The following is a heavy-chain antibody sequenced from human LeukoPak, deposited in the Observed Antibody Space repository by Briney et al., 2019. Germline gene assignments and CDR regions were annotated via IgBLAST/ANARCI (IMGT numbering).Heavy chain of an antibody. Sequence: SETLSLTCTVSGGSISSYYWSWIRQAPGKGLEWIGYIYYSGSTNYNPSLKSRVTISVDTSKNQFSLKLSSVTAADTAVYYCARGGLAAFYYYGMDVWGQGTTATVSS. CDR1: GGSISSYY. CDR2: IYYSGST. CDR3: ARGGLAAFYYYGMDV. J-gene: IGHJ6*02. V-gene: IGHV4-59*01. D-gene: IGHD6-6*01.